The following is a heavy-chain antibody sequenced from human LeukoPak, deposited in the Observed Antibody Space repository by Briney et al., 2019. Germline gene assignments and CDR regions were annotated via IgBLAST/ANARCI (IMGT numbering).Heavy chain of an antibody. V-gene: IGHV3-30*04. CDR2: IPYDGSTK. Sequence: GGSLRLSCAASGFTFSSYAIHRVRQAPGKGLEWVALIPYDGSTKYSTDSVKGRFTISRDNSKNTLYLQMNSLRPEDTAVYYCAGHFGAWHYFDYWGQGTLVTVSS. CDR3: AGHFGAWHYFDY. CDR1: GFTFSSYA. D-gene: IGHD3-3*01. J-gene: IGHJ4*02.